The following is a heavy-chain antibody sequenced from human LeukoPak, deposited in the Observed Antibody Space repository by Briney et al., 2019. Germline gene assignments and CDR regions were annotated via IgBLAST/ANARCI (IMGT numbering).Heavy chain of an antibody. CDR2: IYTSGST. D-gene: IGHD1-14*01. CDR1: GGSISSYY. V-gene: IGHV4-4*07. Sequence: SETLSLTCTVSGGSISSYYWSWIRQPAGKGLEWIGRIYTSGSTNYNPSLKSRVTISVATSKTQFSLKLSCVTGAATAGYCCAGESSGITGTTPQHQGLYYYKDVWGNGTTVTASS. J-gene: IGHJ6*03. CDR3: AGESSGITGTTPQHQGLYYYKDV.